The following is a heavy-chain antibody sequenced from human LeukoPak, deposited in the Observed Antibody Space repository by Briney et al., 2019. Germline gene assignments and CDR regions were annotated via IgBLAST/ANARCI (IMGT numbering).Heavy chain of an antibody. D-gene: IGHD4-17*01. Sequence: SENLSLNCTVTGVSISTSGYYWSWIRQTPGRGLELIGFIPFRGGTYYNPSLTNRISISLDTSNNQFSLKLSSVTAADTAVYYCARGGPYGDPYTFWGQGAVIAVSS. CDR2: IPFRGGT. V-gene: IGHV4-30-4*01. J-gene: IGHJ1*01. CDR3: ARGGPYGDPYTF. CDR1: GVSISTSGYY.